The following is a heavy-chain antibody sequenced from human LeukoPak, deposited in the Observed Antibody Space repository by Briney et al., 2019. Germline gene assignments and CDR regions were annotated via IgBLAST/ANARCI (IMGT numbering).Heavy chain of an antibody. Sequence: PSETLSLTCTVSGGSISSGDYYWSWIRQPPGKGLEWIGYIYYSGSTYYNPSLKSRVTISVDTSKNQFSLKLSSVTAADTAVYYCARAVRGVINRPNWFDPWGQGTLVTVSS. V-gene: IGHV4-30-4*01. D-gene: IGHD3-10*01. J-gene: IGHJ5*02. CDR1: GGSISSGDYY. CDR2: IYYSGST. CDR3: ARAVRGVINRPNWFDP.